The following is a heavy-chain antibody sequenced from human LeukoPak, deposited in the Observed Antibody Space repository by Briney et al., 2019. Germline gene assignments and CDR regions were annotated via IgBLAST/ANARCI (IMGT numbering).Heavy chain of an antibody. CDR2: LRYSGGST. CDR3: AKWRSGYPNYYFDY. J-gene: IGHJ4*02. Sequence: PGGSLGPFYAASGFPHSSYAMLWVRQAPGKGLEGVSGLRYSGGSTYYSDSVKGRFINSRDNSKNTLYLQMNSLRAEDTAVYYCAKWRSGYPNYYFDYWGQGTMVSVSS. V-gene: IGHV3-23*01. D-gene: IGHD3-22*01. CDR1: GFPHSSYA.